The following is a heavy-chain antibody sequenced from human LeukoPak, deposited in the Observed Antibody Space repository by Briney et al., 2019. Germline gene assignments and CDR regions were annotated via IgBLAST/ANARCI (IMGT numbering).Heavy chain of an antibody. J-gene: IGHJ4*02. CDR2: IGSSSTSI. CDR1: GFTFSSYS. V-gene: IGHV3-21*01. CDR3: AREEGKQQMEAFDY. Sequence: PGGSLRLSCAASGFTFSSYSMNWVRQAPGKGLEWVSSIGSSSTSIYYAGSVKGRFTISRDNAKNSLYLQMNSLRAEDTAVYYCAREEGKQQMEAFDYWGPGTLVTVSS. D-gene: IGHD6-13*01.